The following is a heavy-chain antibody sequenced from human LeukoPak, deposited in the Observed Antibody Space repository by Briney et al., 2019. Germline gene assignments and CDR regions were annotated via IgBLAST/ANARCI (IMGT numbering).Heavy chain of an antibody. CDR1: GFTFTNYG. CDR2: ISSTGRTI. CDR3: AKRHGLIDTRHFDY. D-gene: IGHD3-22*01. V-gene: IGHV3-23*01. J-gene: IGHJ4*02. Sequence: GGSLRLSCAAFGFTFTNYGFSWVRQVPGKGLEWVSAISSTGRTIYYAESVKGRFTISRDDSKNTVYLQMNSLRAEDTAVYYSAKRHGLIDTRHFDYWGQGTLVTISS.